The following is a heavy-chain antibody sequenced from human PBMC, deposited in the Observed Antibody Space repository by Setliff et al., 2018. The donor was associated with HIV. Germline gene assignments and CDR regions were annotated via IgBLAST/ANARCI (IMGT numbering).Heavy chain of an antibody. Sequence: KSGGSLRLSCAASGFTFSDAWMSWVRQAPGKGLEWVARIKNRANGGTTHYAAPVNGRFTISRDDSRNTLYLQMNSLKTEDTAVYYCTRNAPGWFLDYFDYWGQGTLVTVSS. CDR3: TRNAPGWFLDYFDY. J-gene: IGHJ4*02. CDR2: IKNRANGGTT. CDR1: GFTFSDAW. D-gene: IGHD3-3*01. V-gene: IGHV3-15*01.